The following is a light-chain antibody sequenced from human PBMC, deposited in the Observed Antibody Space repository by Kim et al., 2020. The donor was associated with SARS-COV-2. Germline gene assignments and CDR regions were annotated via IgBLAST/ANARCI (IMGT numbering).Light chain of an antibody. J-gene: IGKJ5*01. CDR1: QSLLHSNGYNY. Sequence: IVMTQSPLSLPVTPGEPASISCRTSQSLLHSNGYNYLDWYLQKPGQSPQLLIYLGSNRASGVPDRFSGSGSGTDFTLKISRVEAEGVGFYYCMQALQTPITFGQGTRLEIK. CDR2: LGS. V-gene: IGKV2-28*01. CDR3: MQALQTPIT.